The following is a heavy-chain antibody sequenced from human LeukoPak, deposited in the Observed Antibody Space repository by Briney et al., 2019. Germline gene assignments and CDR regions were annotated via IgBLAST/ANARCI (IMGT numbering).Heavy chain of an antibody. J-gene: IGHJ4*02. CDR1: GYTFTSYG. CDR2: ISAYNGNT. D-gene: IGHD3-22*01. Sequence: ASVKVSCKASGYTFTSYGISWVRQAPGQGLEWMGWISAYNGNTNYAQRLQGRVTMTTDTSTSTAYMDLRSLRSDDTAVYYCARRGSYYYDSSGYSFDYWGQGTLVTVSS. CDR3: ARRGSYYYDSSGYSFDY. V-gene: IGHV1-18*01.